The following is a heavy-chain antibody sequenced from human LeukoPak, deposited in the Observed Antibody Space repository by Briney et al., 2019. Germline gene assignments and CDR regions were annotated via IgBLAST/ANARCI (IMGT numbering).Heavy chain of an antibody. D-gene: IGHD2/OR15-2a*01. J-gene: IGHJ4*02. CDR2: ISSSSSYI. V-gene: IGHV3-21*01. Sequence: PGESLRLSCAASGFTFSSYRMNWVRQAPGKGLEWVSSISSSSSYIYYADSVKGRFTLSRDNARNSLYLQMNSLRAEDTAVYYCARDVEYYYFDCWGQGTLVTVCS. CDR1: GFTFSSYR. CDR3: ARDVEYYYFDC.